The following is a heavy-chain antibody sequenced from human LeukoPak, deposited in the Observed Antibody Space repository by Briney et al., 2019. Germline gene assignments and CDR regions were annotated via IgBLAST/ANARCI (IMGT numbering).Heavy chain of an antibody. V-gene: IGHV3-53*01. J-gene: IGHJ4*02. CDR3: AKDWDMAPGY. CDR2: IYSGGST. Sequence: GGSLRLSCAASGFTVGTNSMSWVRQSPGKGLGWVSVIYSGGSTYYADSVKGRFTISRDNSKNTLYLQMNSLRAEDTAVYYCAKDWDMAPGYWGQGTLVTVSS. CDR1: GFTVGTNS. D-gene: IGHD2-15*01.